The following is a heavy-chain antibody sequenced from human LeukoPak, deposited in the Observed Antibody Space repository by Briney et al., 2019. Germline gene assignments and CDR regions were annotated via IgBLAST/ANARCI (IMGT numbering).Heavy chain of an antibody. Sequence: GGSLRLSCDASGFTFSSYAMHWVRQAPGKGLEWVAVISYDGSNKYYADSVKGRFTISRDNSKNTLYLQMNSLRAEDTAVYYCARATVGPQGYWGQGTLVTVSS. CDR3: ARATVGPQGY. V-gene: IGHV3-30-3*01. D-gene: IGHD4-23*01. CDR2: ISYDGSNK. CDR1: GFTFSSYA. J-gene: IGHJ4*02.